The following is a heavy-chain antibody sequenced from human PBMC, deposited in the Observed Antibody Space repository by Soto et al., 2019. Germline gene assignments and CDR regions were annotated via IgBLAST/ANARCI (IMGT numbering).Heavy chain of an antibody. CDR3: ARGGTSNSWTDLFAY. CDR1: GFTFSSYS. CDR2: ISSRSSTI. V-gene: IGHV3-48*01. J-gene: IGHJ4*02. D-gene: IGHD6-13*01. Sequence: EVQLVESGGGLVQPGGSLRLSCAASGFTFSSYSMNWVRKTPGKGLEWVSYISSRSSTIYYADSVKGRFTISRDNAKNSLYLQMNSLRAEDTAVYYCARGGTSNSWTDLFAYWGQGTLVTVSS.